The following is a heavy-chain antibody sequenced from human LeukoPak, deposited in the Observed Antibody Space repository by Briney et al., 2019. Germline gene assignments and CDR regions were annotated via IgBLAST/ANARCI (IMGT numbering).Heavy chain of an antibody. CDR1: GFTFSSYS. D-gene: IGHD6-13*01. Sequence: PGGSLRLSCAASGFTFSSYSMNWVRQAPGKGLEWVSSISSSSSYIYYADSVKGRFTISRDNSKNTLYLQMNSLRAEDTAVYYCAKVNGYSSSWYYFDYWGQGTLVTVSS. V-gene: IGHV3-21*01. CDR2: ISSSSSYI. CDR3: AKVNGYSSSWYYFDY. J-gene: IGHJ4*02.